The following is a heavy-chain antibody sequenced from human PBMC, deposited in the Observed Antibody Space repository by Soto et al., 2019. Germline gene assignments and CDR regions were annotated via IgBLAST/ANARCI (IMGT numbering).Heavy chain of an antibody. CDR3: AGEMATIGVVWYFDL. CDR2: INHSGST. CDR1: GGSFSGYY. Sequence: SETLSLTCAVYGGSFSGYYWSWIRQPPGKGLEWIGEINHSGSTNYNPSLKSRVTISVDTSKNQFSLKLSSVTAADTAVCYCAGEMATIGVVWYFDLWGRGTLVTVSS. J-gene: IGHJ2*01. D-gene: IGHD5-12*01. V-gene: IGHV4-34*01.